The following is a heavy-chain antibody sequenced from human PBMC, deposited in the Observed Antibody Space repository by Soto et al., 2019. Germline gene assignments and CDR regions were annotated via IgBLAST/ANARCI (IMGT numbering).Heavy chain of an antibody. Sequence: PSETLSLTCAVSGGSISSGGYSWSWIRQPPGKGLEWIGYIYHSGSTYYNPSLKSRVTISVDRSKNQFSLKLSSVTAADTAVYYCARAYSSSWRHPNWFDPWGQGTLVTVSS. J-gene: IGHJ5*02. CDR1: GGSISSGGYS. D-gene: IGHD6-13*01. V-gene: IGHV4-30-2*01. CDR3: ARAYSSSWRHPNWFDP. CDR2: IYHSGST.